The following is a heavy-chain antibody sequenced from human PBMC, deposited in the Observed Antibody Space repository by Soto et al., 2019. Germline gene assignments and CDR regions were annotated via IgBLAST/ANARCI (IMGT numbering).Heavy chain of an antibody. Sequence: QVQLVQSGAEVKKPGSSVKVSCKASGGTFSSYAISWVRQAPGQGIEWMGGIIPIFGTVNYAQKFQGRVTITADESTSTAYMELSSLRSEDTAVYYCARDKGIAEAGTRGYFAYWGQGTLVTVSS. V-gene: IGHV1-69*01. J-gene: IGHJ4*02. CDR2: IIPIFGTV. CDR1: GGTFSSYA. D-gene: IGHD6-13*01. CDR3: ARDKGIAEAGTRGYFAY.